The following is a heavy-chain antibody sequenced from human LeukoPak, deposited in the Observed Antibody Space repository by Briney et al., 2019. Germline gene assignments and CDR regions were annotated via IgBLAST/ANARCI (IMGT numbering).Heavy chain of an antibody. J-gene: IGHJ5*02. Sequence: SETLSLTCAVYGGSFSGYSWSWIRQPPGKGLEWIGEINHSGSTNYNPSLKSRVTISVDTSKNQFSLKLSSVNAADTAVYYCARHSGGTYYVNFDPWGQGTLVTVSS. D-gene: IGHD1-26*01. CDR3: ARHSGGTYYVNFDP. CDR1: GGSFSGYS. V-gene: IGHV4-34*01. CDR2: INHSGST.